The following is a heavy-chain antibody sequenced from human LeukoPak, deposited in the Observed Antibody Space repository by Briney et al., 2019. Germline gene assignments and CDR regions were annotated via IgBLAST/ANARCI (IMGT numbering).Heavy chain of an antibody. CDR1: GFTFSDYA. V-gene: IGHV3-64*01. J-gene: IGHJ4*02. CDR2: ISSNGGSK. D-gene: IGHD3-9*01. Sequence: GGSLRLSCAASGFTFSDYAMHWGRQAPGQGLEYVSTISSNGGSKHYAKAVRGRLAISRDNSKNTLYLQMGSLRGEDMAVYYCAKVRSFDSRSFDYWGQGTLVTVSS. CDR3: AKVRSFDSRSFDY.